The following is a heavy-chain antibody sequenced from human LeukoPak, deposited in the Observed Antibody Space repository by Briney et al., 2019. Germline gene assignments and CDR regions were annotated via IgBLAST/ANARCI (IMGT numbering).Heavy chain of an antibody. V-gene: IGHV3-23*01. CDR3: AKDRPTFYYYDSSGYPYSAFDY. J-gene: IGHJ4*02. D-gene: IGHD3-22*01. CDR2: ISGSGGST. Sequence: GGSLRLSCAASGFTFSSYAMSWVRQAPGKGLEWVSAISGSGGSTYYADSVKGRFTISRGNSKNTLYLQMNSLRAEDTAVYYCAKDRPTFYYYDSSGYPYSAFDYWGQGTLVTVSS. CDR1: GFTFSSYA.